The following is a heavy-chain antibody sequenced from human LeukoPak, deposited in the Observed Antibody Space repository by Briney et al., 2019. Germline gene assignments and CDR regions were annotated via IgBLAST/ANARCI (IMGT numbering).Heavy chain of an antibody. D-gene: IGHD6-13*01. Sequence: GGSLRLSCAASGFTFSRYGMSWVRQAPGKGLEWVSASGSGGSTFYADSVKGRFTISRDNSKNTLYLQMNSLRAEDTAEAVAGTRYFQHWGQGTLVTVS. CDR2: SGSGGST. V-gene: IGHV3-23*01. J-gene: IGHJ1*01. CDR1: GFTFSRYG. CDR3: GTRYFQH.